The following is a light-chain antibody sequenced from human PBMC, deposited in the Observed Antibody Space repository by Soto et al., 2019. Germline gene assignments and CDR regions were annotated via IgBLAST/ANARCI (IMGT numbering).Light chain of an antibody. J-gene: IGKJ5*01. CDR1: QSVSSY. V-gene: IGKV3-11*01. Sequence: EIVLTQSPATLSLSPVERATLSCRASQSVSSYLAWYQQKPGQAPRLLIYDASNRATGIPARFSGSGSGTEFTLTISSLQSEDFAVYYCHQYDNWPKTFGQGTRLEIK. CDR3: HQYDNWPKT. CDR2: DAS.